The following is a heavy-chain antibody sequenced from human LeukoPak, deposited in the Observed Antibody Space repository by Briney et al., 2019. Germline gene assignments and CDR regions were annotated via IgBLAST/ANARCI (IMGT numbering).Heavy chain of an antibody. V-gene: IGHV4-59*01. CDR1: GGSISSYY. J-gene: IGHJ3*02. D-gene: IGHD6-19*01. CDR3: ARRDYSSGWYVSDAFDI. Sequence: KCSETLSPTCTVSGGSISSYYWSWIRQPPGKGLEWIGYIYYSGSTNYNPSLKSRVTISVDTSKNQFSLKLSSVTAADTAVYYRARRDYSSGWYVSDAFDIWGQGTMVTVSS. CDR2: IYYSGST.